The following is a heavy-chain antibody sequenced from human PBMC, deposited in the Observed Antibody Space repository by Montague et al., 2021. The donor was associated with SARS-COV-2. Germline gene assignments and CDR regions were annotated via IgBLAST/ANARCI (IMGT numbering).Heavy chain of an antibody. J-gene: IGHJ3*01. CDR2: IHHSGTA. CDR1: GVSFTNYY. D-gene: IGHD3-16*01. Sequence: SETLSLTCAVSGVSFTNYYWAWIRQPPGKGLEWIAEIHHSGTANYNPSLKSRVTISIYTPKNQFSLNVVSMTAADTAVYYCVNGGHYNYERGGGWGQGTMVTVSS. CDR3: VNGGHYNYERGGG. V-gene: IGHV4-34*01.